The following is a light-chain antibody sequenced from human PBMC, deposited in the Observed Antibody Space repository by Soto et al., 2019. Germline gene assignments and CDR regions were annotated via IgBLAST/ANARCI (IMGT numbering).Light chain of an antibody. Sequence: IVLSQSPGTLSLSPGERSTRACRASQSVSNNYLAWYQQKPGQAPRLLIYGASNRATGIPDRFSGSGSGTDFTLTISSLEPEDFAVYYCQQRSYPITFGQGTRLDIK. CDR3: QQRSYPIT. J-gene: IGKJ5*01. V-gene: IGKV3-20*01. CDR1: QSVSNNY. CDR2: GAS.